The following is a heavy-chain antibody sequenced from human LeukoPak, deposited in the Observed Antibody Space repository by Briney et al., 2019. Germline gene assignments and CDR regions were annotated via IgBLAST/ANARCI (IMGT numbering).Heavy chain of an antibody. Sequence: SVKVSCKASGGTFSSYAISWVRQAPGQGLEWVGGIIPIFGTANYAQKFQGRVTITTDESTSTAYMELSSLRSEDTAVYYCARANWNGDYYYYMDVWGKGTTVTVSS. V-gene: IGHV1-69*05. J-gene: IGHJ6*03. CDR3: ARANWNGDYYYYMDV. CDR1: GGTFSSYA. CDR2: IIPIFGTA. D-gene: IGHD1-1*01.